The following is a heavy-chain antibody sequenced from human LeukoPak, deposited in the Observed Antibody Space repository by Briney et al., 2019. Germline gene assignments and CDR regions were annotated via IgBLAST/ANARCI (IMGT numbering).Heavy chain of an antibody. CDR1: GFTFSTYS. D-gene: IGHD3-9*01. V-gene: IGHV3-21*01. J-gene: IGHJ4*02. CDR3: ASANYDTLTGYYRYFDY. CDR2: ISITSSTI. Sequence: GGSLRLSCAASGFTFSTYSMNWVSQAPGKGLERVSSISITSSTIYYADSVRGRFTISRDNAKSSLYLQMNSLRAEDTAVYYCASANYDTLTGYYRYFDYWGQGALVTVSS.